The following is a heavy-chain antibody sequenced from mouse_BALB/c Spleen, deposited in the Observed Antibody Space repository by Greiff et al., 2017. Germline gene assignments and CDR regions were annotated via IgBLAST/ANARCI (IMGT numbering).Heavy chain of an antibody. J-gene: IGHJ3*01. CDR2: INPSNGGT. Sequence: VKLMESGAELVKPGASVKLSCKASGYTFTSYYMYWVKQRPGQGLEWIGEINPSNGGTNFNEKFKRKATLTVDKSSSTAYMQLSSLTSEDSAVYYCTRAYPFAYWGQGTLVTVSA. CDR1: GYTFTSYY. CDR3: TRAYPFAY. V-gene: IGHV1S81*02.